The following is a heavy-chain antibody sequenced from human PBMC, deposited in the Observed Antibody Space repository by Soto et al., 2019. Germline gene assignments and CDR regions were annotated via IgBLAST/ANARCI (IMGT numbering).Heavy chain of an antibody. CDR3: ARERGYCSGGSCYRNYYYGMDV. Sequence: GGSLRLSCAASGFTFSSYAMHWVRQAPGKGLEWVAVISYDGSNKYYADSVKGRFTISRDNSKNTLYLQMNSLRAEDTAVYYCARERGYCSGGSCYRNYYYGMDVWGQGTTVTVSS. D-gene: IGHD2-15*01. CDR1: GFTFSSYA. V-gene: IGHV3-30-3*01. CDR2: ISYDGSNK. J-gene: IGHJ6*02.